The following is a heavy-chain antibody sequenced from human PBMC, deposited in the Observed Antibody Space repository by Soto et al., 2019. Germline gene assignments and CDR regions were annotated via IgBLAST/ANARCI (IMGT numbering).Heavy chain of an antibody. Sequence: GESLKISCKGSGYSFITYWIGWVRQMPGKGLEWMGIIHPGDSDTRYSPSFQGQLSISADKSISTAYLQWNSLKTSDTAMYYCARLDRNCSAGSCFTSAYWGQGTRVTVSS. J-gene: IGHJ4*02. CDR2: IHPGDSDT. CDR3: ARLDRNCSAGSCFTSAY. CDR1: GYSFITYW. V-gene: IGHV5-51*01. D-gene: IGHD2-15*01.